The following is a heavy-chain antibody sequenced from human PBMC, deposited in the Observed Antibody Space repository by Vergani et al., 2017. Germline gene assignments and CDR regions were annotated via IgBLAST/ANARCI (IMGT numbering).Heavy chain of an antibody. V-gene: IGHV4-61*01. CDR3: ARGAHLGMDV. CDR1: GGSISSGSYY. J-gene: IGHJ6*04. CDR2: IYYSGST. Sequence: QVQLQESGPGLVKPSQTLSLTCTVSGGSISSGSYYWSWIRQPPGKGLEWIGYIYYSGSTNYNPSLKSRVTISVDTSKNQFSLKLSSVTAADTAVYYCARGAHLGMDVWGKGTTVTVSS.